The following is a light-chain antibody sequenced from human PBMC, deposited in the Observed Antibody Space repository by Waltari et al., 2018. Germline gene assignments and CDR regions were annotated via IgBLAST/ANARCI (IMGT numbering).Light chain of an antibody. J-gene: IGKJ4*01. Sequence: MTQSPDSLAVSLGERATVNCNSSQSVFYSSNNKDYLAWYQQKPGQPPKLLIYWASTRVSGVPARFSGSGSGTDFTLTISSLQAEDVAVYYCHQYYITPLTFGGGTKVEIK. CDR3: HQYYITPLT. CDR2: WAS. V-gene: IGKV4-1*01. CDR1: QSVFYSSNNKDY.